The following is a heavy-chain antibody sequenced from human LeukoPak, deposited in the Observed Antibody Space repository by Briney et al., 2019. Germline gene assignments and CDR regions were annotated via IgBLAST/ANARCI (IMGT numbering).Heavy chain of an antibody. D-gene: IGHD6-6*01. CDR2: IGPDGTGK. J-gene: IGHJ4*02. CDR3: ANSYTSSSRTPFDC. Sequence: PGGSLRLSCAASGFTFGTYWMNWVRQVPGTGLEWVANIGPDGTGKNYGDSVKGRFTISRDNVRNSLYLQMDSLRAEDTAVYYCANSYTSSSRTPFDCWGQGTLVTVSS. CDR1: GFTFGTYW. V-gene: IGHV3-7*03.